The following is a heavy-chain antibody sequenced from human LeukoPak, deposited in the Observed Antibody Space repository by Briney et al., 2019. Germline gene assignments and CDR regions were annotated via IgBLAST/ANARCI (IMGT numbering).Heavy chain of an antibody. J-gene: IGHJ4*02. CDR1: GLTFSSYA. CDR3: VKGYSGSFYAGSYADY. CDR2: ISSNGGST. Sequence: GGSLRLSCSASGLTFSSYAMHWVRQAPGKGLEYVSAISSNGGSTYYADSVQGRYTISRDNFKNTLYLQMSSLRPEDTAVYYCVKGYSGSFYAGSYADYWGQGTLVTVSS. D-gene: IGHD1-26*01. V-gene: IGHV3-64D*06.